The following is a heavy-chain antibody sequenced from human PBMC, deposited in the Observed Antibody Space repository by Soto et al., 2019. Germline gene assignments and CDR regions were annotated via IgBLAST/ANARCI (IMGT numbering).Heavy chain of an antibody. CDR2: MNAGVGNT. CDR1: GYTFTDYA. CDR3: ARDTGYTFGSLNY. Sequence: ASVKVSCKASGYTFTDYALHWVRQAPGQRLEWMGWMNAGVGNTLYSQKFQGRITITRDTSASTAYMELNGLKSEDTAIYYCARDTGYTFGSLNYWGPGTLVTVSS. V-gene: IGHV1-3*01. D-gene: IGHD5-18*01. J-gene: IGHJ4*02.